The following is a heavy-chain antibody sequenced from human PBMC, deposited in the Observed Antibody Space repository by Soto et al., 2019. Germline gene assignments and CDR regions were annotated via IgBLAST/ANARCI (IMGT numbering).Heavy chain of an antibody. D-gene: IGHD6-19*01. J-gene: IGHJ4*02. CDR2: IDNASGKS. Sequence: QVQLVQSGAEVKKPGASVKVSCKASGYSFTTFDLHWVRQAPGQRLEWMGWIDNASGKSKYSEIFQGRVTITGDTSATTAYMELSSLRCADTAVYYCAMRRGWWSLDYWGQGTLITVSS. CDR1: GYSFTTFD. CDR3: AMRRGWWSLDY. V-gene: IGHV1-3*04.